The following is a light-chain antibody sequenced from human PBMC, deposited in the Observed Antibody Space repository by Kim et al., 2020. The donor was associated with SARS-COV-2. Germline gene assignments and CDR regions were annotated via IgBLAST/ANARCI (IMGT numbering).Light chain of an antibody. J-gene: IGKJ2*01. Sequence: SEGDRVTITCRASQDIGNSLAWYQQKPGKAPKLLLYAASRLESGVPSRFSGSGSGTDCTLTISSLQPEDFATYYCQQYYSTPPYTFGQGTKLEI. CDR2: AAS. V-gene: IGKV1-NL1*01. CDR3: QQYYSTPPYT. CDR1: QDIGNS.